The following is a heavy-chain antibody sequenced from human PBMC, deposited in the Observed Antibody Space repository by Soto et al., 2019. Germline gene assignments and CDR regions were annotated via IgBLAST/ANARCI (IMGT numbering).Heavy chain of an antibody. CDR1: GYTFISYA. J-gene: IGHJ3*02. Sequence: QVQIVQSGAEVKKPGASVKVSCKAAGYTFISYAVHWVRQAPGQRLEWMGWINAGSGSTKYSQNFQGRVTITRDTSAITAYMELSSLRSVDTAVYYCARDHTVVALDAFDICGQGTMVTVYS. CDR3: ARDHTVVALDAFDI. V-gene: IGHV1-3*01. CDR2: INAGSGST. D-gene: IGHD2-15*01.